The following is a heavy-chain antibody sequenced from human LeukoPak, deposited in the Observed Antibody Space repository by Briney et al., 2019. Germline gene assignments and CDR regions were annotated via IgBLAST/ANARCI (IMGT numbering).Heavy chain of an antibody. D-gene: IGHD6-13*01. J-gene: IGHJ5*02. Sequence: GGSLRLSCEASELPFNAYSMNWVRQAPGKGLEWFSSISSSSYYTYYADSVKGRFTISRDNTKNSLYLQMNSLRVEDTAVYYCARDLAAGTGNWLDPWGQGTLVTVSS. CDR1: ELPFNAYS. V-gene: IGHV3-21*01. CDR2: ISSSSYYT. CDR3: ARDLAAGTGNWLDP.